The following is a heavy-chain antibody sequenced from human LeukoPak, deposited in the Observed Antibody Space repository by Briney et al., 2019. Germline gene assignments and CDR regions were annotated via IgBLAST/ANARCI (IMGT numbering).Heavy chain of an antibody. CDR3: ARVQYYYDSSGYYSLSAFDY. Sequence: SVKVSCKASGSTFSSYAISWVRQAPGQGLEWMGGIIPIFGTANYAQKFQGSVTITADESTSTAYMELSSLRSEDTAVYYCARVQYYYDSSGYYSLSAFDYWGQGTLVTVSS. J-gene: IGHJ4*02. CDR1: GSTFSSYA. V-gene: IGHV1-69*01. D-gene: IGHD3-22*01. CDR2: IIPIFGTA.